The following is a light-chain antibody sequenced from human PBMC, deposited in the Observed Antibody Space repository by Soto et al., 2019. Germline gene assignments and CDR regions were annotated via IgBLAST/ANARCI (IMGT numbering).Light chain of an antibody. CDR2: TAS. J-gene: IGKJ4*01. Sequence: AIRMTQSPSSLSASTGDRVTITCRASQGISSYLAWYQQKPGKAPKLLIYTASTLQSGVPSRFSGSGSGTDFTLTIGCLQSEDFATYYCQQYYNYPRTFGGGTKVDIK. CDR3: QQYYNYPRT. V-gene: IGKV1-8*01. CDR1: QGISSY.